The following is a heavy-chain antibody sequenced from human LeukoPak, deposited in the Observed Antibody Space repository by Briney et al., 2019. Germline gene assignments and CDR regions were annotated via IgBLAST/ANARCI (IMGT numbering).Heavy chain of an antibody. Sequence: ASVKVSCKASGYTFSNYGISWVRQAPGQGLEWMGGIIPIFGTANYAQKFQGRVTITTDESTSTAYMELSSLRSEDTAVYYCARDLAHDCSSTSCYTFDYWGQGTLVTVSS. V-gene: IGHV1-69*05. D-gene: IGHD2-2*02. J-gene: IGHJ4*02. CDR1: GYTFSNYG. CDR3: ARDLAHDCSSTSCYTFDY. CDR2: IIPIFGTA.